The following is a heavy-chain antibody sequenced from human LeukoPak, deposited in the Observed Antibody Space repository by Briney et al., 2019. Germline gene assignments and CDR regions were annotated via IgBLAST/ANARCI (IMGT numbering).Heavy chain of an antibody. CDR1: GHTFSSYC. CDR3: ARDEVGAFDI. V-gene: IGHV3-21*05. CDR2: IRTSRSYI. J-gene: IGHJ3*02. Sequence: GETLRLTCAASGHTFSSYCMSWVRQSPGKGLEWISYIRTSRSYIYYADSLKGRFTISRDNANKSLYLQMNSLRAEDTAVYDCARDEVGAFDIWGQGTMVTVSS. D-gene: IGHD1-26*01.